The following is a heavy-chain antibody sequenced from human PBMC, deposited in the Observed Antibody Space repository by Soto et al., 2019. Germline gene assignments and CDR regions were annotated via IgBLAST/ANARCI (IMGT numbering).Heavy chain of an antibody. CDR1: GFTFSHYA. CDR2: ISGSDGST. D-gene: IGHD3-9*01. CDR3: ASGPTRDLTGYYVIYYGMDV. Sequence: PGGSLRLSCAASGFTFSHYAMSWVRQAPGKGLEWVSTISGSDGSTYYADSVKGRFTISRDNSKNTLYLQMNSLRAEDTAVYYCASGPTRDLTGYYVIYYGMDVWGQGTTVTVSS. J-gene: IGHJ6*02. V-gene: IGHV3-23*01.